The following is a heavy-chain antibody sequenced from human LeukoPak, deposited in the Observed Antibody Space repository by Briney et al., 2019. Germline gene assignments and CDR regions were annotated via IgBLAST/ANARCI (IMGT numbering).Heavy chain of an antibody. CDR3: ARLLIVDTAMVGSHYFDY. CDR1: GGSISSYC. CDR2: IYYSGST. D-gene: IGHD5-18*01. V-gene: IGHV4-59*08. Sequence: SETLSLTCTVSGGSISSYCWSWIRQPPGKGLEWIGYIYYSGSTNYNPSLKSRATISVDTSKNQFSLKLSSVTAADTAVYYCARLLIVDTAMVGSHYFDYWGQGTLVTVSS. J-gene: IGHJ4*02.